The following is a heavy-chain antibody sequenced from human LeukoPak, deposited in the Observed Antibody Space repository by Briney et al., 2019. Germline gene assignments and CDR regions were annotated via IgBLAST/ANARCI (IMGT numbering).Heavy chain of an antibody. D-gene: IGHD3-22*01. CDR2: MNPNSGNT. V-gene: IGHV1-8*03. Sequence: GASVKVSCKASGYTFTSYDINWVRQATGQGLEWMGWMNPNSGNTGYAQKFQGRVTITRNTSISTAYMELTSLRSDDTAVYYCARVSGYLVDYWGQGTLVTVSS. CDR3: ARVSGYLVDY. CDR1: GYTFTSYD. J-gene: IGHJ4*02.